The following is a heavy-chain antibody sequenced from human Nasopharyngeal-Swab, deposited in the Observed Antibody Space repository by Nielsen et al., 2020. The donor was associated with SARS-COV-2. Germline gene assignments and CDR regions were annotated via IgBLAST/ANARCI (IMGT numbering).Heavy chain of an antibody. CDR3: ARTPIVATMGGYYYYMDV. CDR2: IWYDGSNK. D-gene: IGHD5-12*01. V-gene: IGHV3-33*01. J-gene: IGHJ6*03. Sequence: VRQAPGKGLEWVAVIWYDGSNKYYADSVKGRLTISRDNSKNTLYLQMNSLRAEDTAVYYCARTPIVATMGGYYYYMDVWGKGTTVTVSS.